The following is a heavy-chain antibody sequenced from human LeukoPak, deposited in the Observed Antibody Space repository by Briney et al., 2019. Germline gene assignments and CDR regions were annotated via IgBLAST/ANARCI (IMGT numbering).Heavy chain of an antibody. D-gene: IGHD4-23*01. V-gene: IGHV4-30-4*08. CDR3: ARGSGNSGWFDP. CDR2: IYYSGSP. CDR1: GGSISSGDYY. J-gene: IGHJ5*02. Sequence: PSQTLSLTCTVSGGSISSGDYYWSWIRQPPGKGLERIGYIYYSGSPYYNPSLKSRVTISVDTSKNQFSLKLSSVTAADTAVYYCARGSGNSGWFDPWGQGTLVTVSS.